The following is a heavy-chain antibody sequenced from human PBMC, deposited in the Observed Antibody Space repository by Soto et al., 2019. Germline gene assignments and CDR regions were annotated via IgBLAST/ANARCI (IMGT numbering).Heavy chain of an antibody. Sequence: PGGSLRLSCAASGFTFSSYGMHWVRQAPGKGLEWVAVISYDGSNKYYADSVKGRFTISRDNSKNTLYLQMNSLRAEDTAVYYCAKEDWTFVVSAGTKREDDFEHWGKGTWVTV. CDR3: AKEDWTFVVSAGTKREDDFEH. V-gene: IGHV3-30*18. J-gene: IGHJ4*02. CDR1: GFTFSSYG. CDR2: ISYDGSNK. D-gene: IGHD2-2*01.